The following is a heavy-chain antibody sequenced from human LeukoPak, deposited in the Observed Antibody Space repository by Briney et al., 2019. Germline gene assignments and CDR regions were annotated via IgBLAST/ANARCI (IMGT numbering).Heavy chain of an antibody. Sequence: PGGSLRLSCAASGFTFSTCGMSWVRQAPGTGLEGVSAISGIGGSTYYADSVKGRFTISRDNSKNTLYLQMNSLRAEDTAVYYCAKADASGSRDYFDYWGQGTLVTVSS. CDR2: ISGIGGST. CDR3: AKADASGSRDYFDY. CDR1: GFTFSTCG. J-gene: IGHJ4*02. D-gene: IGHD3-10*01. V-gene: IGHV3-23*01.